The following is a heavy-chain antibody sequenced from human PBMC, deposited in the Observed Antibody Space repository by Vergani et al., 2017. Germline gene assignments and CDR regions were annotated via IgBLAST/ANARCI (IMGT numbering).Heavy chain of an antibody. CDR1: GFTFSNYG. V-gene: IGHV3-30*02. J-gene: IGHJ4*02. CDR2: IRYDGSNT. CDR3: ASDTVTGSRYFDY. Sequence: QVQLVESGGGVVQPGGSLRLSCGASGFTFSNYGMHWVRQAPGKGLEWVTFIRYDGSNTYYADSVKGRFTISRDNSKNTLLLQMNSLRPEDTAVYYCASDTVTGSRYFDYWGQGTLVTVSS. D-gene: IGHD6-19*01.